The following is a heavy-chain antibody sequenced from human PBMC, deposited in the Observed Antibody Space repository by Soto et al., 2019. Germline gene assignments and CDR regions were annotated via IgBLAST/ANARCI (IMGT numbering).Heavy chain of an antibody. CDR2: ISDSGTIT. D-gene: IGHD6-13*01. CDR3: AKRGRTWYCFDS. J-gene: IGHJ4*02. V-gene: IGHV3-23*01. CDR1: DFIFSNYG. Sequence: GGSLRLSCEGSDFIFSNYGMSWVRQAPGKGLEWVAGISDSGTITNYADSVKGRFTISKDNSRRMVYLQMDSLRGDDTAVYFCAKRGRTWYCFDSWGQGIFGTVSS.